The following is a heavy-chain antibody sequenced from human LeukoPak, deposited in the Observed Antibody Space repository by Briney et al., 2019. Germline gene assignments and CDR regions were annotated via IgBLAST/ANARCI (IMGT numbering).Heavy chain of an antibody. J-gene: IGHJ6*03. Sequence: PSETLSLTCAVYGGSFSGYYWSWIRQPPGKGLEWIGEINHSGSTNYNPSLKSRVTISVDTSKNQFSLRLNSVTAADTAVYFCARSPSTYYYYYMDVWGKGTTVTVSS. CDR3: ARSPSTYYYYYMDV. CDR1: GGSFSGYY. D-gene: IGHD2/OR15-2a*01. V-gene: IGHV4-34*01. CDR2: INHSGST.